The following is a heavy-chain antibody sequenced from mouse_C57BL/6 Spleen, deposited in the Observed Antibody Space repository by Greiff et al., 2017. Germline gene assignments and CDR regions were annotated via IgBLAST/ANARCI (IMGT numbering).Heavy chain of an antibody. CDR2: IYPGDGDT. CDR3: ARKGNWEEGYYCDY. Sequence: QVQLKQSGAELVKPGASVKISRKASGYAFSSYWMNWVKQRPGKGLEWIGQIYPGDGDTNYNGKFKGKATLTADKSSSTAYMQLSSLTSEDSAVYFCARKGNWEEGYYCDYWGQGTTLTVSS. J-gene: IGHJ2*01. CDR1: GYAFSSYW. D-gene: IGHD4-1*01. V-gene: IGHV1-80*01.